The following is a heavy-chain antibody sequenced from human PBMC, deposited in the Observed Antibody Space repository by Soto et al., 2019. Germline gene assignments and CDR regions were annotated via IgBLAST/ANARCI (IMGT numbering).Heavy chain of an antibody. CDR2: INHRGTI. CDR1: GGSVSDNY. CDR3: ARGGGVRTSHMVWFDP. V-gene: IGHV4-34*01. Sequence: PSETLSLTCRVDGGSVSDNYWNWIRQSPGKGLEWIGEINHRGTINYNPSLRSRVTLSVDTSKNEFSLRLTSVTAADTAVYYCARGGGVRTSHMVWFDPWGQGTKVTVSS. J-gene: IGHJ5*02. D-gene: IGHD3-16*01.